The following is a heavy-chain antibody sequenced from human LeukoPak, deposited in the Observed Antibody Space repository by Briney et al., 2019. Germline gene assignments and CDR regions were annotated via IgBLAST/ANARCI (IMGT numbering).Heavy chain of an antibody. V-gene: IGHV3-30-3*01. J-gene: IGHJ4*02. CDR1: GFXFSNYA. CDR3: ARDRSSYDYYFDH. D-gene: IGHD5-12*01. CDR2: ISYDGSNK. Sequence: GSLRLSCAASGFXFSNYAMHWVRQAPGKGLEWVAVISYDGSNKYYADSVKGRFTISRDNSKNTLYLQMNSLRAEDTAVFYCARDRSSYDYYFDHWGQGTLVTVSS.